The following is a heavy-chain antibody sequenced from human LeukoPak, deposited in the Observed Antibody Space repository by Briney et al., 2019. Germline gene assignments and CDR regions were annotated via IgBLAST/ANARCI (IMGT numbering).Heavy chain of an antibody. Sequence: SETLSLTCTVSGGSISGYYYNWIRQPPGKGLEWIGYIYYSGNTNYNPSLKSRVTISLDTSKNQFSLKLSSVTTADTAVYYCARSVVTLYWYFDLWGRGTPVTVSS. CDR3: ARSVVTLYWYFDL. V-gene: IGHV4-59*01. CDR1: GGSISGYY. J-gene: IGHJ2*01. D-gene: IGHD4-23*01. CDR2: IYYSGNT.